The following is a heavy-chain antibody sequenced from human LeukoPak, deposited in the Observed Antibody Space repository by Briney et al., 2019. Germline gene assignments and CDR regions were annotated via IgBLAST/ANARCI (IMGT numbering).Heavy chain of an antibody. CDR3: ARDKRVAVAGTYIYYYYMDV. CDR1: GGSISSGSYY. J-gene: IGHJ6*03. V-gene: IGHV4-61*02. D-gene: IGHD6-19*01. Sequence: KPSETLSLTCTVSGGSISSGSYYGSWIRQPAGKGLEWIGRIYISGSGSTNYNPSLKSRVTMSVDTSKNQFSLKLSSVTAADTAVYYCARDKRVAVAGTYIYYYYMDVWGNGTTVTISS. CDR2: IYISGSGST.